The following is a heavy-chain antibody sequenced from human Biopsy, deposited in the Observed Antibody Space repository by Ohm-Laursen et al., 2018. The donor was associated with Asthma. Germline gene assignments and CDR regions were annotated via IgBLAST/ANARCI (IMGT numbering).Heavy chain of an antibody. D-gene: IGHD6-19*01. CDR1: GGTFSNFA. V-gene: IGHV1-69*13. J-gene: IGHJ6*01. Sequence: GASVKVSCNAPGGTFSNFAISWVRQAPGQGLEWLGGIMTVFGTTNYAQNFQGRVTITADESTSTAYMEVTSLRYEDTAIYYCARCQVGYSSGWSLLLKKIYYSGMDVWGQGTAVTVSS. CDR3: ARCQVGYSSGWSLLLKKIYYSGMDV. CDR2: IMTVFGTT.